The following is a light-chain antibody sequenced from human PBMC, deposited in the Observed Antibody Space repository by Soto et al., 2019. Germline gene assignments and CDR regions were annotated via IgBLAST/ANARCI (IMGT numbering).Light chain of an antibody. V-gene: IGKV1D-16*01. J-gene: IGKJ3*01. CDR3: QQYNSYPLFT. Sequence: DIQMTQSPSSLSASVGDRVTITCRASQGISGWLAWYQQKPEKAPKSLIYAASSLQSGGPARFSGSGSGTDITLTISSLQPEDFATYYCQQYNSYPLFTFGPGTKVDIK. CDR2: AAS. CDR1: QGISGW.